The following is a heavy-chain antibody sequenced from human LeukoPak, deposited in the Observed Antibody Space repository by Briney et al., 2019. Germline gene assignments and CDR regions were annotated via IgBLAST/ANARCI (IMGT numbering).Heavy chain of an antibody. CDR1: GYTFTSSY. D-gene: IGHD3-10*01. Sequence: ASVKVSCKASGYTFTSSYMYWVRQAPGQGLECMGIINPSGGGTSYAQNFHGRLTMTRDTSTSTVYMELSSLRSEDTAMYYCARGRDYGSHFDFWGQGTLVTVSS. CDR2: INPSGGGT. CDR3: ARGRDYGSHFDF. V-gene: IGHV1-46*01. J-gene: IGHJ4*02.